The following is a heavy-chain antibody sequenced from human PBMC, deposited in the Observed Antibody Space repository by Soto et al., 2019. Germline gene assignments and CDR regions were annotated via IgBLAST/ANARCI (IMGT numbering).Heavy chain of an antibody. J-gene: IGHJ4*02. Sequence: GESLKISCKGSGYSFTSYWIGWVRQMPGKGLEWMGIIYPGDSDTRYGPSFQGQVTISADKSISTAYLQWSSLKASDTAMYYCARLEGRAVACRTFDYWGQGTLVTVSS. CDR3: ARLEGRAVACRTFDY. CDR1: GYSFTSYW. V-gene: IGHV5-51*01. CDR2: IYPGDSDT. D-gene: IGHD6-19*01.